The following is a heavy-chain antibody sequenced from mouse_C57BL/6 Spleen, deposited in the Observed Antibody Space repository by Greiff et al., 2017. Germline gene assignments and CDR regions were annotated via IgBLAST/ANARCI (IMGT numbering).Heavy chain of an antibody. Sequence: EVQLQQSGPGLVKPSQSLSLTCSVTGYSITSGYYWNWIRQFPGNKLEWMGYISYDGSNNYNPSLQNRISITRDTSKNQFFLKLNSVTTEDTATYYCARAGATMITNYYAMDYWGQGTSVTVSS. J-gene: IGHJ4*01. CDR2: ISYDGSN. V-gene: IGHV3-6*01. CDR1: GYSITSGYY. CDR3: ARAGATMITNYYAMDY. D-gene: IGHD2-4*01.